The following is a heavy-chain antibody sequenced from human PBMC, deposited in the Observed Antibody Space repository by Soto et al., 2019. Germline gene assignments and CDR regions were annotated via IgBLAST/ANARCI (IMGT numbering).Heavy chain of an antibody. CDR2: ISGSGGST. CDR3: AKDAAGSGGYGAYYFDY. D-gene: IGHD5-12*01. Sequence: PGGSLRLSCAASGFTFSSYAMSWVRQAPGKGLEWVSAISGSGGSTYYADSVKGRFTISRDNSKNTLYLQMNSLRAEDTAVYYCAKDAAGSGGYGAYYFDYWGQGTLVTVSS. CDR1: GFTFSSYA. V-gene: IGHV3-23*01. J-gene: IGHJ4*02.